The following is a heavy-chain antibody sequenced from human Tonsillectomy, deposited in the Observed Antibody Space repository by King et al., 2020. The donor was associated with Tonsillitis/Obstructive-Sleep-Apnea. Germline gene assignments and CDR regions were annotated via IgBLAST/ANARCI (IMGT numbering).Heavy chain of an antibody. CDR1: GGSISSSNW. J-gene: IGHJ3*02. D-gene: IGHD4-17*01. CDR3: ARDRGFNGDSSFDI. V-gene: IGHV4-4*02. CDR2: IYHSGST. Sequence: QLQESGPGLVKPSGTLSLTCAVSGGSISSSNWWSWVRQPPGKGLEWIGDIYHSGSTNYNPSLKSRVTISVDKSKNQFSLRLSSVTAADTAVYYCARDRGFNGDSSFDIWGQGTMVAVSS.